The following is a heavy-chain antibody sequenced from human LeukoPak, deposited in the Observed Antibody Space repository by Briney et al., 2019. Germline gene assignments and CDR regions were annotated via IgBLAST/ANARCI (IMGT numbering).Heavy chain of an antibody. Sequence: GGSLRLSCAASGFTVTNYWMHWVRQAPGKGLVWVSRISPDGTNTTYADSVKGRFTISRDNSKNTLYLQMNSLRAEDTAVYYCAKEGYYDSSGYDDYWGQGTLVTVSS. D-gene: IGHD3-22*01. CDR1: GFTVTNYW. J-gene: IGHJ4*02. CDR2: ISPDGTNT. CDR3: AKEGYYDSSGYDDY. V-gene: IGHV3-74*01.